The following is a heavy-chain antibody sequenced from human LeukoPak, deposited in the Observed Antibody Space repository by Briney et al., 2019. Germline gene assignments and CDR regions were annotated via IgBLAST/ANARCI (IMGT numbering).Heavy chain of an antibody. V-gene: IGHV1-18*01. CDR3: ARVSGYDSSGYYYGGFDY. Sequence: ASVKVSCKASGYTFTSYGISWVRQAPGQGLEWMGWISAYNGNTNYAQKLQGRATMTTDTSTSTAYMELRSLRSDDTAVYYCARVSGYDSSGYYYGGFDYWGQGTLVTVSS. CDR2: ISAYNGNT. CDR1: GYTFTSYG. D-gene: IGHD3-22*01. J-gene: IGHJ4*02.